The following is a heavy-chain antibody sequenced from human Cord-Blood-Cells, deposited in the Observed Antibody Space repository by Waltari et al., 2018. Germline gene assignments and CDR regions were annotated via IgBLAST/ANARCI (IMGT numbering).Heavy chain of an antibody. CDR3: ARGGLERQGDAFDI. V-gene: IGHV1-69*01. CDR2: IIPIFGTA. CDR1: VGTFSSYA. J-gene: IGHJ3*02. Sequence: QVQLVQSGAEVKKPGSSVKVSCKASVGTFSSYAISWVRPAPGQGLEWMGGIIPIFGTANYAQKFQGRVTITADESTSTAYMELSSLRSEDTAVYYCARGGLERQGDAFDIWGQGTMVTVSS. D-gene: IGHD1-1*01.